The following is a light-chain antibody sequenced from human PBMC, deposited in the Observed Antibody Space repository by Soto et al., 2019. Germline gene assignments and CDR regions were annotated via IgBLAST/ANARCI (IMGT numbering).Light chain of an antibody. J-gene: IGKJ4*01. Sequence: DVQMTQSTSTLSASVGDRVTITCRASQSISSWLAWYQQKPGKAPKLLIYDASSLGSGVPSRFSGSGSGTEFTLTISSLQPGDIATYYCQQYNNSPLTFGGGTKVDIK. CDR1: QSISSW. CDR3: QQYNNSPLT. CDR2: DAS. V-gene: IGKV1-5*01.